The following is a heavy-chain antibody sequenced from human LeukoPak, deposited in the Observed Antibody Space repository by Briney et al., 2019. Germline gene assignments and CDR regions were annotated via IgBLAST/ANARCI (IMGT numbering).Heavy chain of an antibody. CDR3: AKGFGYSSSWSPDH. CDR1: GFTFSSYG. J-gene: IGHJ4*02. V-gene: IGHV3-30*18. Sequence: PGRSLRLSCAASGFTFSSYGMHWVRQAPGKGLEWVAVISYDGSNKYYADSVKGRFTISRDNSKNTLYLQMNSLRAEDTAVYYCAKGFGYSSSWSPDHWGQGTLVTVSS. CDR2: ISYDGSNK. D-gene: IGHD6-13*01.